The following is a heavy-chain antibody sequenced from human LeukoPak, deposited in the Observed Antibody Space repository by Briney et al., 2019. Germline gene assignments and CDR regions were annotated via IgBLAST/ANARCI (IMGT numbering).Heavy chain of an antibody. CDR2: IWYDGSNK. D-gene: IGHD2-15*01. Sequence: PGTSLRLSCTASGFTFSIYGMHWVRQAPGKGLEWVAVIWYDGSNKYYADSVKGRFTISRDNSKNTVYLQMNSLRGDDTAVYYCARNRYCSGGSCYMGFTEYWGQGTLVTVSS. CDR3: ARNRYCSGGSCYMGFTEY. CDR1: GFTFSIYG. V-gene: IGHV3-33*01. J-gene: IGHJ4*02.